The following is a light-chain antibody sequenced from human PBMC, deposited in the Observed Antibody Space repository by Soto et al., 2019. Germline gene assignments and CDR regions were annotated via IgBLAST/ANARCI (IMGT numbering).Light chain of an antibody. CDR1: QSLVYSDGDIY. CDR2: EVS. CDR3: MQGTHWPT. V-gene: IGKV2-30*01. J-gene: IGKJ1*01. Sequence: DVVMTQSPLSLPVTLGQPASISCRSSQSLVYSDGDIYLSWFHQRPGQPPRRLIYEVSNRGSGVPDRFSGSGSGTEFTLTISTVEAEDLGGYYCMQGTHWPTFGQGTRVEIK.